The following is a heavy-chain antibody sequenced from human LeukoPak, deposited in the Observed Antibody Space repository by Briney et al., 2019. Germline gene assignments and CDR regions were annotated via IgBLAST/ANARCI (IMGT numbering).Heavy chain of an antibody. CDR3: TRLDLSGSDY. J-gene: IGHJ4*02. D-gene: IGHD6-19*01. CDR2: ISTYSGNT. V-gene: IGHV1-18*01. CDR1: GYTFSSYD. Sequence: ASVKVSCKTSGYTFSSYDITWVRQAPGQGLEWMGWISTYSGNTNYAQNLQGRVTMTTDTSTITAYMELRSLSSDDTAMYYCTRLDLSGSDYWGQGTLVTVSS.